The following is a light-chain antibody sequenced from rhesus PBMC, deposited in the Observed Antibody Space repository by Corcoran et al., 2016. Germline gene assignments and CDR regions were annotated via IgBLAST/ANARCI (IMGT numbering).Light chain of an antibody. CDR3: QQHNSFPPT. J-gene: IGKJ4*01. V-gene: IGKV1-33*02. Sequence: DIQMTQSPSSLSASVGDRVTITCQASQGVGTWLTWYQQKLGKAPKLLLYAASNLQSGVPSRFSGSGAGTDFTLTISSLQPEDFATYYCQQHNSFPPTFGGGTKVEIK. CDR1: QGVGTW. CDR2: AAS.